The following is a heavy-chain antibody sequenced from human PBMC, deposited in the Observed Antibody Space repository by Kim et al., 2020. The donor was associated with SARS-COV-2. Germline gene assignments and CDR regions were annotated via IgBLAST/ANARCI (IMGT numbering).Heavy chain of an antibody. CDR3: ARIFRGYYYDSSGFYDY. CDR2: IDWDDDK. CDR1: GFSLSTSGMC. Sequence: SGPTLVNPTQTLTLTCTFSGFSLSTSGMCVSWIRQPPGKALEWLVLIDWDDDKYYSTSLKTRLTISKDTSKNQVVLTMTNMDPVDTATYYCARIFRGYYYDSSGFYDYWGQGTLVTVSS. V-gene: IGHV2-70*01. J-gene: IGHJ4*02. D-gene: IGHD3-22*01.